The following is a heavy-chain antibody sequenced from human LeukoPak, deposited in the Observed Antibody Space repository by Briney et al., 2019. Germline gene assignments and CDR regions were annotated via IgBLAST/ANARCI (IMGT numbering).Heavy chain of an antibody. Sequence: GGSLRLSRAASGFTFSSYAMSWVRQAPGKGLEWVSAISGSGGSTYYADSVKGRFTISRDNSKNTLYLQMNSLRAEDTAVYYCAKVEGQTRIWFGELVPPGRCGMDVWGQGTTVTVSS. D-gene: IGHD3-10*01. CDR3: AKVEGQTRIWFGELVPPGRCGMDV. CDR2: ISGSGGST. J-gene: IGHJ6*02. CDR1: GFTFSSYA. V-gene: IGHV3-23*01.